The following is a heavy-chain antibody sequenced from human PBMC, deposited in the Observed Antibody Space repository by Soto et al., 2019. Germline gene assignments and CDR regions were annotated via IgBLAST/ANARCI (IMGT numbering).Heavy chain of an antibody. CDR2: IYHSGST. Sequence: TLSLTCAVSGGSISSGGYSWSWIRQPPGKGLEWIGYIYHSGSTYYNPSLKSRVTISVDRSKNQFSLKLSSVTAADTAVYYCASGEGYYYESSGLDYWGQGTLVTVSS. D-gene: IGHD3-22*01. CDR1: GGSISSGGYS. J-gene: IGHJ4*02. V-gene: IGHV4-30-2*02. CDR3: ASGEGYYYESSGLDY.